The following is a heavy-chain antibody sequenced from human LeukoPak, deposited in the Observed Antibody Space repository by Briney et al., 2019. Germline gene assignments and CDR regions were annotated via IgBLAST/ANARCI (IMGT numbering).Heavy chain of an antibody. V-gene: IGHV1-18*01. D-gene: IGHD3-22*01. CDR2: ISAYNGNT. CDR1: GYTFTSYG. J-gene: IGHJ4*02. CDR3: ARVGDYYDSSGYYFDY. Sequence: ASVRVSCKASGYTFTSYGISWVGQAPGQGLEWMGWISAYNGNTNYAQKLQGRVTMTTDTSTSTAYMELRSLRSDDTAVYYCARVGDYYDSSGYYFDYWGQGTLVTVSS.